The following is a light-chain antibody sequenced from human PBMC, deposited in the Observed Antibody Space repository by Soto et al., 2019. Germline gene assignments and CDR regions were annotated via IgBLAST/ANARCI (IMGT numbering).Light chain of an antibody. Sequence: EIVLTQSPATLSLSPGERATLSCRASQSIGSFLAWYQQKPGQPPRLLIYDASNRATGIPGRFSGSGSGTDFTLPISSLEPEDFAFYYCQQRGNWPPTFGPGTKVNI. V-gene: IGKV3-11*01. CDR3: QQRGNWPPT. CDR2: DAS. CDR1: QSIGSF. J-gene: IGKJ3*01.